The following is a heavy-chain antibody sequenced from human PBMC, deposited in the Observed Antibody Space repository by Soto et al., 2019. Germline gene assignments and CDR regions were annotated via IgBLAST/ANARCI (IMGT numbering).Heavy chain of an antibody. D-gene: IGHD5-18*01. J-gene: IGHJ6*04. V-gene: IGHV1-18*01. Sequence: VKLSCKASGYTFTSYGISWVRQAPGQGLEWMGWISAYNGNTNYAQKLQGRVTMTTDTSTSTAYMELRSLRSDDTAVYYCAREAVDTFSGMDVRGKGTTVTVSS. CDR3: AREAVDTFSGMDV. CDR2: ISAYNGNT. CDR1: GYTFTSYG.